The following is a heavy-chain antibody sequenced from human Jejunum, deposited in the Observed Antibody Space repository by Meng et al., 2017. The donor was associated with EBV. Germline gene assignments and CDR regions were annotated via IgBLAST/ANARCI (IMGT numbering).Heavy chain of an antibody. CDR1: GGSITSKNW. Sequence: QGKLQESGPGLVQPAGNRSLTGTVSGGSITSKNWWHWFRQAPGKELEWIGEIDHSGSTHYNPSLKSRVPISLGTSMNQFSLELTSPTAADTAVYYCAKDSQYLARGYFDYWGQGALVTVSS. CDR2: IDHSGST. CDR3: AKDSQYLARGYFDY. D-gene: IGHD2/OR15-2a*01. J-gene: IGHJ4*02. V-gene: IGHV4-4*02.